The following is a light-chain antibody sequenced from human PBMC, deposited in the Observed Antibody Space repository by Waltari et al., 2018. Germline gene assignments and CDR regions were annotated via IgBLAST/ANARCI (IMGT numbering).Light chain of an antibody. Sequence: QSVLTQPPSASGTPGQRVTISCSGSSSNIGSNTVNWYQHLPGTAPKLLIYGNTQRPSGVPDRFSGSKSGTSASLAISGLQSEDEADYYCATWDDSLNAWMFGGGTKLTAL. CDR1: SSNIGSNT. J-gene: IGLJ3*02. CDR2: GNT. V-gene: IGLV1-44*01. CDR3: ATWDDSLNAWM.